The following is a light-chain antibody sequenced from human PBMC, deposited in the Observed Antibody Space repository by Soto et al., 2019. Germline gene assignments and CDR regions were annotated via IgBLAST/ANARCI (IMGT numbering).Light chain of an antibody. Sequence: DIQMTQSPSSLSASVGDRVTIPCRASQNISSYLNWYQQKPGKAPKLLIYAASSLQSGVPSRFSGSGSGTDFTLTISSLQPEDFATYYCQQSYSTPLTFGGGTKVDI. J-gene: IGKJ4*01. CDR2: AAS. CDR1: QNISSY. CDR3: QQSYSTPLT. V-gene: IGKV1-39*01.